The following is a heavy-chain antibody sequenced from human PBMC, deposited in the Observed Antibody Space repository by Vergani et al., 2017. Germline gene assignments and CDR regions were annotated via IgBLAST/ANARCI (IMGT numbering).Heavy chain of an antibody. D-gene: IGHD3-22*01. V-gene: IGHV3-9*01. CDR1: GFTFDDYA. CDR3: AKDIVYYDDSSGYCFDY. J-gene: IGHJ4*02. Sequence: EVQLVESGGGLVQPGRSLRLSCAASGFTFDDYAMHWVRQAPGKVLEWVSGISWNSGSIGYADSVKGRFPISIDNAKNSLYLQMNSLRAEDTDLYYCAKDIVYYDDSSGYCFDYWGQGTLVTVSS. CDR2: ISWNSGSI.